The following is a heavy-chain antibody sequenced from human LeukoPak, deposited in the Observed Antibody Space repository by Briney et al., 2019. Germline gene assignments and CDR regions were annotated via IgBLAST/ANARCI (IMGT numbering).Heavy chain of an antibody. D-gene: IGHD3-10*01. J-gene: IGHJ4*02. Sequence: PSETLSLTCTVSGGSISSYYWNWIRQPPGKGLECLGYIYYSGSTNYNPSLKSRVTMSVNTSKNQFSLKLTSVTAADTAVYYCARQRLLWFGESNSGLDYWGQGTLVTVSS. CDR1: GGSISSYY. CDR3: ARQRLLWFGESNSGLDY. CDR2: IYYSGST. V-gene: IGHV4-59*08.